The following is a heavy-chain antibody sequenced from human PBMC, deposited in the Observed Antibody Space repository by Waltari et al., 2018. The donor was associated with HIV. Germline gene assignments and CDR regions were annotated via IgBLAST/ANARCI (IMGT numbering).Heavy chain of an antibody. Sequence: QVQLQESGPGLVKPSETLSLTCAVSGYSISSGYFWDWIRQPPGKGLEWSGNVFHTGTTYNNPALKNRVTISLDTSKNQFSMKLTSVTAADTALYVGARSDYFGSGSYSPDYYYGLAVWGQGTTVTVSS. CDR1: GYSISSGYF. CDR3: ARSDYFGSGSYSPDYYYGLAV. D-gene: IGHD3-10*01. V-gene: IGHV4-38-2*01. J-gene: IGHJ6*02. CDR2: VFHTGTT.